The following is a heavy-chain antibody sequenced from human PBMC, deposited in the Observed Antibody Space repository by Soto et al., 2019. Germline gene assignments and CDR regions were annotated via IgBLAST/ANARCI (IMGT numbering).Heavy chain of an antibody. CDR2: INPNSSGT. D-gene: IGHD3-22*01. CDR1: GYSLRSNY. J-gene: IGHJ6*02. V-gene: IGHV1-2*02. Sequence: ASVKVSCKASGYSLRSNYIHWVRQAPGQGLEWLGWINPNSSGTVYAQKFQGRVTMTRDTSLTTVYMQLNRLTGDDTAVYYCARDLIVDGPDNYAMDVWGQGXTVTVYS. CDR3: ARDLIVDGPDNYAMDV.